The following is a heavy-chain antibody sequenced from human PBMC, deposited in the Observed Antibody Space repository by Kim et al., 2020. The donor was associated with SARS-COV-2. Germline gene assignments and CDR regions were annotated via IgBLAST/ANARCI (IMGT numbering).Heavy chain of an antibody. D-gene: IGHD3-10*01. J-gene: IGHJ5*02. CDR1: GFTFSDYY. Sequence: GGSLRLSCAASGFTFSDYYMSWIRQAPGKGLEWVSYISSSGSTIYYADSVKGRFTISRDNAKNSLYLQMNSLRAEDTAVYYCARDPPRTLLWFGEGSNNNWFDPWGQGTLVTVSS. CDR3: ARDPPRTLLWFGEGSNNNWFDP. CDR2: ISSSGSTI. V-gene: IGHV3-11*01.